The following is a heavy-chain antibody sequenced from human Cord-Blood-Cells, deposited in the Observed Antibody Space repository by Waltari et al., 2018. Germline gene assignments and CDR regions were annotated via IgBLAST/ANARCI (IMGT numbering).Heavy chain of an antibody. J-gene: IGHJ3*02. Sequence: QVQLVQSGAEVKKPGASVKVSCKVSGYTLTELSMHWVRQAPGKGLEWMGGFNPKDGETIYAQKFQGRVTMTEDTSTDTAYMELSSLRSEDTAVYYCATAAPVGGIRWAPPAFDIWGQGTMVTVSS. V-gene: IGHV1-24*01. D-gene: IGHD3-10*01. CDR2: FNPKDGET. CDR3: ATAAPVGGIRWAPPAFDI. CDR1: GYTLTELS.